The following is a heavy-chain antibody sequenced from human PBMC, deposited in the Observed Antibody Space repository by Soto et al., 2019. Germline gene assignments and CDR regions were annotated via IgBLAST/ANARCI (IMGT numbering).Heavy chain of an antibody. D-gene: IGHD6-13*01. CDR2: IIPIFGTA. V-gene: IGHV1-69*13. CDR1: GGTFSSYA. Sequence: SVKVSCKASGGTFSSYAISWVRQAPGQGLEWMGGIIPIFGTANYAQKFQGRATITADESTSTAYMELSSLRSEDTAVYYCARDLVPSIAAPGVWFDPWGRGTLVTVSS. J-gene: IGHJ5*02. CDR3: ARDLVPSIAAPGVWFDP.